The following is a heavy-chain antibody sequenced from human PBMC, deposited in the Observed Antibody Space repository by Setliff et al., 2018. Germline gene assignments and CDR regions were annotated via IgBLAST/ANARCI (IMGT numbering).Heavy chain of an antibody. J-gene: IGHJ4*02. Sequence: SETLSLTCTVSGGSVSSGSYCWSWIRQPAGKGLEWIATIYHKGRTYYNPSLDSRVTISLDTSKNHFSLRLSSVTAADTAIYYCARVRVVQGYYEFDHWGQGTLVTVSS. CDR2: IYHKGRT. CDR1: GGSVSSGSYC. D-gene: IGHD3-3*01. CDR3: ARVRVVQGYYEFDH. V-gene: IGHV4-61*10.